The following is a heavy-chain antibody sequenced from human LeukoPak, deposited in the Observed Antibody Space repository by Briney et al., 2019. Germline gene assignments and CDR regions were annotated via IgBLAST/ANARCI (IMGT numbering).Heavy chain of an antibody. V-gene: IGHV1-2*02. D-gene: IGHD3-22*01. CDR1: GYTFTGYY. CDR2: INPNNGGT. J-gene: IGHJ1*01. CDR3: ARALKYDSDSGNEYYEYFQH. Sequence: AASVKVSCKASGYTFTGYYMHWVRQAPGQGLEWMGWINPNNGGTNYAQKFQGRVTMTRDTSISTAYMELRRLRSDDTAVYYCARALKYDSDSGNEYYEYFQHWGQGTLVTVSS.